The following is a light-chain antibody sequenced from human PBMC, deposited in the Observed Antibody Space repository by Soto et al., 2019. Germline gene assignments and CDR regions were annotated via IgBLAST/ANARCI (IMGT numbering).Light chain of an antibody. J-gene: IGKJ4*01. V-gene: IGKV1-9*01. CDR3: QQLDTFLLT. CDR1: QDISIY. CDR2: CAS. Sequence: DIQMTQSPSTLSASVGDRVTITCRASQDISIYLGWYHQVPGKAPRLLIYCASTLQSGVPLRFSGSGSGTGFTLTISSLEPEDFATYDCQQLDTFLLTFGGGTKVDI.